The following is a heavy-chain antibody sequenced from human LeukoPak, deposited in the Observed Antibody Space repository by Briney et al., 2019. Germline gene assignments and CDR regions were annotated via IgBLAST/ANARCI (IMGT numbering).Heavy chain of an antibody. CDR2: VYYSGSI. V-gene: IGHV4-39*07. D-gene: IGHD6-25*01. J-gene: IGHJ5*01. Sequence: SETVTRPCSVSGVSITSGAFYWAWLRQPPGEGLEWLGRVYYSGSIKYNPSPKGRLSISRDRSKNQFSLNLNSVNATDTAVYYWARRDDAAWFDPGGQGTLDTVSA. CDR3: ARRDDAAWFDP. CDR1: GVSITSGAFY.